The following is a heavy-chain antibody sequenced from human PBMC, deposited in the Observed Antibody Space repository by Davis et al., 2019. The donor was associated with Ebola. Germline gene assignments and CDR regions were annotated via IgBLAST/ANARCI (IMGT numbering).Heavy chain of an antibody. V-gene: IGHV1-2*02. CDR1: GYTFTGYY. CDR3: ARGKRLLERYSSWFDP. CDR2: INPNSGGT. Sequence: ASVKVFCKASGYTFTGYYMHWVRQAPGQGLEWMGWINPNSGGTNYAQKFQGRVTMTRDTSISTAYMELSSLRSEDTAVYYCARGKRLLERYSSWFDPWGQGTLVTVSS. D-gene: IGHD3-3*01. J-gene: IGHJ5*02.